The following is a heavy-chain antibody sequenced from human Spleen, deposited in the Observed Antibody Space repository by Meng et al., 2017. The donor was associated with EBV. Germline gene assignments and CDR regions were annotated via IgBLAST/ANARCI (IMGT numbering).Heavy chain of an antibody. D-gene: IGHD3-10*01. V-gene: IGHV4-61*01. CDR1: GGSVRSASCY. Sequence: HGRPQAPGPRVAKPSETLSLSCTVSGGSVRSASCYLTWSRQPPGKALEWIGYIHYSGNPNYNSYLKRRVTISVDMSKNQFSLRLSSVTAADTAVYYCARLFYYGSGRLKFDFWGQGTLVTVSS. CDR2: IHYSGNP. CDR3: ARLFYYGSGRLKFDF. J-gene: IGHJ4*02.